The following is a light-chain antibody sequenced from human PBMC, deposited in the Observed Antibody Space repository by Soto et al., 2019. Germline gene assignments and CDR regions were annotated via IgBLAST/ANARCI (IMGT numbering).Light chain of an antibody. Sequence: QSVVTQPPSASGTPGQRVTISCSGSSSNIGSNTVNWYQLLPGTAPKLLIYSNNQRPSGVRDRFSGSKSGTSASLAISGLQSEDEADYYCAAWDDSLNGPVFGGGTKVTVL. CDR2: SNN. CDR1: SSNIGSNT. V-gene: IGLV1-44*01. J-gene: IGLJ2*01. CDR3: AAWDDSLNGPV.